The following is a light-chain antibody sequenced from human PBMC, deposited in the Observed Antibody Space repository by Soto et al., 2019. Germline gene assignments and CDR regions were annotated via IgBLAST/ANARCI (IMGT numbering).Light chain of an antibody. CDR3: QQYVGSPST. Sequence: EIVLTQSSGTLSLSPGERATLSCRASQSVGNNYLAWYQQKPGQDPRLLIYDASSRATGIPDRFSGSASGTDFTLTISRLEPEDFAVYYCQQYVGSPSTFGQGTKVDIK. CDR2: DAS. J-gene: IGKJ1*01. CDR1: QSVGNNY. V-gene: IGKV3-20*01.